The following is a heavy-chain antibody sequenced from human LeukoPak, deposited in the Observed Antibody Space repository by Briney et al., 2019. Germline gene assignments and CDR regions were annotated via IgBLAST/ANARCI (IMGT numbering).Heavy chain of an antibody. V-gene: IGHV3-21*01. D-gene: IGHD1-26*01. CDR3: AAKGNGYTGIYLFAH. J-gene: IGHJ4*02. CDR2: ISSSSSYI. Sequence: GGSLRLSCAASGFTFSSYSMNWVRQAPGKGLEWVSSISSSSSYIYYADSVKGRFTISRDNSENTLDLHMHSLRAEDTAVYYCAAKGNGYTGIYLFAHWGQGTLVTVSS. CDR1: GFTFSSYS.